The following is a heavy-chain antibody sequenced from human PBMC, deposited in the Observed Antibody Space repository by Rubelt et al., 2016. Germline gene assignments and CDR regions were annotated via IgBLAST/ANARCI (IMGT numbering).Heavy chain of an antibody. CDR1: GGSFSGYY. CDR3: ARGPLSSGWLDY. Sequence: QVQLQQWGAGLLKPSETLSLTCAVYGGSFSGYYWSWIRQPPGKGLEWIGEINHSGSTNYNPSLKSRVTISVDTSKNQFSRKLSSVTAADTAVYYCARGPLSSGWLDYWGQGTLVTVSS. J-gene: IGHJ4*02. V-gene: IGHV4-34*01. D-gene: IGHD6-19*01. CDR2: INHSGST.